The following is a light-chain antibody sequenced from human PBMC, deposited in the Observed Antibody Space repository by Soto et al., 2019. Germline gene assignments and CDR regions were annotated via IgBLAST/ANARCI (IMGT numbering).Light chain of an antibody. CDR1: QSVSDN. V-gene: IGKV3-20*01. J-gene: IGKJ5*01. CDR2: GAS. Sequence: EFVLTQSPATLSVSPGERATRSCSASQSVSDNLAWYQQKPGHAPRLLIYGASSRATGIPDRFRGSGSGTEFTLTIRRLEPEDFAVYFSQQYGTSPRTFGQGTRLEIK. CDR3: QQYGTSPRT.